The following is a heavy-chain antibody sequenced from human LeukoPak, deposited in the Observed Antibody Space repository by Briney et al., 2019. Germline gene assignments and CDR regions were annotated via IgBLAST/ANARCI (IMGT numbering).Heavy chain of an antibody. CDR3: ARSYGSGNYFDY. CDR1: GGSISSGDYY. D-gene: IGHD3-10*01. Sequence: SETLSLTCTVSGGSISSGDYYWSWIRQHPGKGLEWIGYIYYSGSAKNNPSLKSRVTISVDTSKNQFSLKLSSVTAADTAVYYCARSYGSGNYFDYWGQGTLVTVSS. V-gene: IGHV4-61*08. CDR2: IYYSGSA. J-gene: IGHJ4*02.